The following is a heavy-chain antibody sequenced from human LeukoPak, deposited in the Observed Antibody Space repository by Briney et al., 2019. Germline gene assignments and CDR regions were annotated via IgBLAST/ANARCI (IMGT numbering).Heavy chain of an antibody. CDR1: GYTFTGYY. V-gene: IGHV1-2*02. D-gene: IGHD6-13*01. CDR3: ASVAAAGDSDYYYGMDV. CDR2: INPNSGGT. Sequence: ASVKVFCKASGYTFTGYYMHWVRQAPGQRLELMGWINPNSGGTNHAQKFQGRVTMTRDTSISTAYMELSRLRSDDTAVYYCASVAAAGDSDYYYGMDVWGQGTTVTVSS. J-gene: IGHJ6*02.